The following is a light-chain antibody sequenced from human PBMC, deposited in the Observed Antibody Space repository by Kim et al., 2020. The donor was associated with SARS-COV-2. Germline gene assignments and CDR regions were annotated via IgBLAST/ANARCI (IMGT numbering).Light chain of an antibody. J-gene: IGKJ1*01. CDR2: AAS. Sequence: LSASVGDRVTITCRASQGISSYLAWFQQKPREAPKLLIYAASTLQSGVPSRFSGSGSGTEFTLTISSLQPEDFASYYCQQLNGYRAFGQGTKVDIK. V-gene: IGKV1-9*01. CDR3: QQLNGYRA. CDR1: QGISSY.